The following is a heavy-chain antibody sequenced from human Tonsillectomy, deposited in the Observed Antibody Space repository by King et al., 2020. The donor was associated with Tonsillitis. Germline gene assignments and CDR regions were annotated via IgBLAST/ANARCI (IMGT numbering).Heavy chain of an antibody. J-gene: IGHJ4*02. D-gene: IGHD3-10*01. CDR3: ASFRGGWPTLNYFDY. CDR1: GGSFSDYY. V-gene: IGHV4-34*01. CDR2: INHSGSI. Sequence: VQLQQWGAGLLKPSETLSLTCAVYGGSFSDYYWSWIRQPPGKGLEWIGEINHSGSINYNPSLKSRVTISVDTSKNQFSLKLSSVTAADTAVYYCASFRGGWPTLNYFDYWGQGTLVTVSS.